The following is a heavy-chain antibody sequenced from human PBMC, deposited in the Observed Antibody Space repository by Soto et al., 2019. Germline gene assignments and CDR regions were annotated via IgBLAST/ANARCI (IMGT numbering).Heavy chain of an antibody. D-gene: IGHD3-22*01. J-gene: IGHJ4*02. CDR3: ARQIYDSDTGPNFQYYFDS. CDR1: GYSFAGYW. CDR2: IDPSDSQT. Sequence: GESLKISCKGSGYSFAGYWVTWVRQKPGKGLEWMGRIDPSDSQTYYSPSFRGHVTISATKSITTVFLQWSSLRASDTAMYYCARQIYDSDTGPNFQYYFDSWGQGTPVTVSS. V-gene: IGHV5-10-1*01.